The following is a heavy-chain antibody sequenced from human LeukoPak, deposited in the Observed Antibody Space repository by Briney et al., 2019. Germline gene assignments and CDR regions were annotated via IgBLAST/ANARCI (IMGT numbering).Heavy chain of an antibody. D-gene: IGHD6-13*01. CDR2: IYTSGST. V-gene: IGHV4-4*07. Sequence: SETLSLTCTVSGGSISSYYWSWIRQPAGKGLDWIGRIYTSGSTNYNPSLKSRVTMSVDTSKNQFSLKLSSVTAADTAVYYCARGSSSWYFDYWGQGTLATVSS. CDR3: ARGSSSWYFDY. CDR1: GGSISSYY. J-gene: IGHJ4*02.